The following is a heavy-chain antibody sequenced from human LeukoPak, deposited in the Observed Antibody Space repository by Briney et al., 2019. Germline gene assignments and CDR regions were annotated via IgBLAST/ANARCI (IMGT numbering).Heavy chain of an antibody. Sequence: GASVKVSCKASGGTFSSYAISWVRQAPGQGLEWMGRIFPIFATANYAQEFQGRVTITADESTSTAYMELSSLRSEDTAVYYCARESGSYEAYFDYWGQGTLVTVSS. J-gene: IGHJ4*02. CDR3: ARESGSYEAYFDY. V-gene: IGHV1-69*13. CDR1: GGTFSSYA. CDR2: IFPIFATA. D-gene: IGHD1-26*01.